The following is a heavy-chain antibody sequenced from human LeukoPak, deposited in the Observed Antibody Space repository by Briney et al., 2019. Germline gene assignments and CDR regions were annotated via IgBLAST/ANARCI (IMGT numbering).Heavy chain of an antibody. CDR1: GFTFSSYS. D-gene: IGHD3-10*01. CDR2: ISSSSSYI. V-gene: IGHV3-21*01. J-gene: IGHJ4*02. Sequence: PGGSLRLSCAASGFTFSSYSMNWVRQAPGKGLEWVSSISSSSSYIYYADSVKGRFTISRDNAKNSLYLQMNSLRAEDTAVYYCARDPHTYYYGSVDYWGQGTLVTVSS. CDR3: ARDPHTYYYGSVDY.